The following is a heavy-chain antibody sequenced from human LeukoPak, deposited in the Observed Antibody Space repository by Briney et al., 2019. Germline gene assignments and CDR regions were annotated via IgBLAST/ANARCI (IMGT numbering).Heavy chain of an antibody. V-gene: IGHV3-15*01. Sequence: PGGSLRLSCAASGFTFSNAWMSWVRQAPGKGLEWVGRIKSKTDGGTTDYAAPVKGRFTISRDDSKNTLYLQMNSLKTEDTAVYYCTTADTMVRGVILNFDYWGQGTLVTVSS. D-gene: IGHD3-10*01. CDR1: GFTFSNAW. CDR2: IKSKTDGGTT. CDR3: TTADTMVRGVILNFDY. J-gene: IGHJ4*02.